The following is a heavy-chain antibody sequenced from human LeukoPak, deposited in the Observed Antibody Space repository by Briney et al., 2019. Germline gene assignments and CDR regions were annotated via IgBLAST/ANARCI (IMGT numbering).Heavy chain of an antibody. Sequence: GGSLRLSCAASGLTVSSNYMSWVRQAPGKGLEWVSVIYSGGSTYYADSVKGRFIISRDNSKNTLYLQMNSLRAEDTAVYYCVRDVTTTVREGDAFDIWGQGTMVTVSS. D-gene: IGHD3-10*01. V-gene: IGHV3-66*01. CDR3: VRDVTTTVREGDAFDI. CDR2: IYSGGST. CDR1: GLTVSSNY. J-gene: IGHJ3*02.